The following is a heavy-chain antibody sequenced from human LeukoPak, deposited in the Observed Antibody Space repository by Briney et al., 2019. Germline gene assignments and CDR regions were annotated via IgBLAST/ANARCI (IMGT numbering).Heavy chain of an antibody. D-gene: IGHD3-10*01. V-gene: IGHV3-23*01. CDR2: ISGSGGST. CDR1: GFSLTDYD. Sequence: GVSPRLSCVASGFSLTDYDMTWVRQRPGKGLEWVSSISGSGGSTYYADSVKGRFTISRDNSKNTLSLQMNSLRAEDTAVYYCATYLGAGTYFDNWGQGAQVTVSS. CDR3: ATYLGAGTYFDN. J-gene: IGHJ4*02.